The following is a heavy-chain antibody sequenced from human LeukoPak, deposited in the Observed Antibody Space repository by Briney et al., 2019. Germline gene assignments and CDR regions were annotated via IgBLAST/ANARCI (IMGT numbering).Heavy chain of an antibody. CDR3: AKGLRQWLAIDY. CDR1: GFTFSSYA. D-gene: IGHD6-19*01. CDR2: ISGSGGST. J-gene: IGHJ4*02. Sequence: GGSLRLSCAASGFTFSSYAMSWVRQAPGKGLEWVSAISGSGGSTYYADSVKGRFTISRDNSRNTLYLQMNSLRAEDTAVYYCAKGLRQWLAIDYWGQGTLVTVSS. V-gene: IGHV3-23*01.